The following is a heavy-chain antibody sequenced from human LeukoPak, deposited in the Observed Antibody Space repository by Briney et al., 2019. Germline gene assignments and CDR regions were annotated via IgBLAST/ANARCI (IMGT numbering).Heavy chain of an antibody. Sequence: PGGSLRLSCAASGFTFSSYSMNWVRQAPGKVLEWVSSISSSSSYIYYADSVKGRFTISRDNAKNSLYLQMNSLRAEDTAVYYCARKTVGDFDYWGQGTLVTVSS. D-gene: IGHD1-26*01. J-gene: IGHJ4*02. CDR2: ISSSSSYI. CDR1: GFTFSSYS. V-gene: IGHV3-21*01. CDR3: ARKTVGDFDY.